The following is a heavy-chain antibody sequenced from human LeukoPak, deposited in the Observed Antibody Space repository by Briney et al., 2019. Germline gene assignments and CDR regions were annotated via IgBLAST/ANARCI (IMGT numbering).Heavy chain of an antibody. CDR3: AKDRGGMTFDP. CDR2: ISGSGSST. CDR1: GFTFDDYA. D-gene: IGHD6-13*01. V-gene: IGHV3-23*01. Sequence: GGSLRLSCAASGFTFDDYAMHWVRQAPGKGLEWVSGISGSGSSTYYADSVKGRFTISRDNSKNTLYLQMNSLRAEDTAVYYCAKDRGGMTFDPWGQGTLVTVSS. J-gene: IGHJ5*02.